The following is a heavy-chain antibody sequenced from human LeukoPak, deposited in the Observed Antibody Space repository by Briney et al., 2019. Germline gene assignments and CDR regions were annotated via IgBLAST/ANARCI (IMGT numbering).Heavy chain of an antibody. V-gene: IGHV3-11*01. CDR3: ARRRDFIDY. J-gene: IGHJ4*02. CDR2: SSSSGSTL. CDR1: GFTLSDYY. D-gene: IGHD3/OR15-3a*01. Sequence: GGSLRLSCAASGFTLSDYYMSWIRQAPGQRLEWVSYSSSSGSTLYYADSVKGRFAISRDNAKNSLYLQMNSLRAEDTAVYYCARRRDFIDYWGQGTLVTVSS.